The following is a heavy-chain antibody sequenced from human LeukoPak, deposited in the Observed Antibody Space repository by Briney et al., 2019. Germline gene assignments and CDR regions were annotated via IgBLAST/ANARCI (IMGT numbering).Heavy chain of an antibody. V-gene: IGHV3-7*01. CDR1: GFTFSTYW. J-gene: IGHJ4*02. CDR2: IKQDRSEK. CDR3: AKGSYYDSSGSFYFDY. Sequence: GGSLRLSCSASGFTFSTYWMSWVRQAPGKGLEWVANIKQDRSEKYYVDSVKGRFTISRDNAKNSLYLQMNSLRAEDTAVFYCAKGSYYDSSGSFYFDYWGQGTLVTVSS. D-gene: IGHD3-22*01.